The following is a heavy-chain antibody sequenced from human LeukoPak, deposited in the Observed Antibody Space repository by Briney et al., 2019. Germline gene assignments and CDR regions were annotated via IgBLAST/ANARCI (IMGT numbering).Heavy chain of an antibody. CDR2: INPNSGGT. D-gene: IGHD6-13*01. J-gene: IGHJ6*02. CDR3: ARVFRDSSSWSSYYYYAMDV. CDR1: RYTFTGYY. V-gene: IGHV1-2*04. Sequence: ASVKVSCKASRYTFTGYYMHWVRQAPGQGLEWMGWINPNSGGTNYAQKFQGWVTMTRDTSISTAYMELSRLRSDDTAVYYCARVFRDSSSWSSYYYYAMDVWGQGTTVTVSS.